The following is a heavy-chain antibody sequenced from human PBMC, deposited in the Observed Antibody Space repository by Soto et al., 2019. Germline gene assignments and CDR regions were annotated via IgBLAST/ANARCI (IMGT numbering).Heavy chain of an antibody. CDR1: GFSVTNNY. D-gene: IGHD2-2*01. CDR2: IDIGGNT. CDR3: ARGRGSTGYLGREHYFDY. Sequence: EVQVVESGGGLVQPGGSLRLSCAASGFSVTNNYMNWVRQAPGKGLEWVSIIDIGGNTYYADSVKDRFTISRDNSRNPLDLHMDSLGAEDTAVYYCARGRGSTGYLGREHYFDYWGQGTLVTVSP. V-gene: IGHV3-66*01. J-gene: IGHJ4*02.